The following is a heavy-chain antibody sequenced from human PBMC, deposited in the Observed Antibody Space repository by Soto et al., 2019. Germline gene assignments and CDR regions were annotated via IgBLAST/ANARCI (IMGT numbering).Heavy chain of an antibody. J-gene: IGHJ6*02. Sequence: SETLSVTCTVSGGSISSYYWSWIRQPPGKGLAWIWYIYNSGSTNYNPSLKSRVTISVDTSKNQFSLKLSSVTAADTAVYYCARDASHGYNRTGMDVWGQGTTVTVSS. CDR2: IYNSGST. CDR3: ARDASHGYNRTGMDV. CDR1: GGSISSYY. V-gene: IGHV4-59*01. D-gene: IGHD5-12*01.